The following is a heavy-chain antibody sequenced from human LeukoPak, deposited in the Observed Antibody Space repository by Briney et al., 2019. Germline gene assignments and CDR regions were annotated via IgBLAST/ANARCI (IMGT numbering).Heavy chain of an antibody. CDR2: ISNDGTKK. Sequence: PGGSLRLSCAASGFTFRNYGMHWVRQAPGKGLEWVSVISNDGTKKYYVASVKGRFTISRDNSKNTLDLQMNSLRVEDTGVYYCASALGVGATDYFDYWGQGVLVTVSS. D-gene: IGHD1-26*01. CDR3: ASALGVGATDYFDY. CDR1: GFTFRNYG. J-gene: IGHJ4*02. V-gene: IGHV3-30*03.